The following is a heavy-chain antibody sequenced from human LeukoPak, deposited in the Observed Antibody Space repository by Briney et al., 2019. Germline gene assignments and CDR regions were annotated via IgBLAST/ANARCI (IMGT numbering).Heavy chain of an antibody. CDR2: IYASGNT. V-gene: IGHV4-4*07. J-gene: IGHJ4*02. CDR3: ARGDNRLRWNGDFDF. Sequence: PSQTLSLTCTVSGGSISSYYGSWIRQPAGKGLECIGRIYASGNTNYNPSLKSRVTISQDTSESQFALKLTSVPATGTAIYYCARGDNRLRWNGDFDFWGRGTLVTVSS. CDR1: GGSISSYY. D-gene: IGHD4-23*01.